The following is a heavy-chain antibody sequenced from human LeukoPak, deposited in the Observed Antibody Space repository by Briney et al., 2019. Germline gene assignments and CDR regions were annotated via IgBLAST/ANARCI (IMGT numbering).Heavy chain of an antibody. J-gene: IGHJ5*02. CDR1: GASYNAYY. V-gene: IGHV4-34*01. D-gene: IGHD5-12*01. CDR2: IYHRGTA. Sequence: SETLSLTCAVSGASYNAYYWSWIRQPPGKGLEWIGDIYHRGTATYNPSLTRRLSISADASKNQFSLKLNSVTDADTAVYYCARVIGIVATLNWFDPWGQATLVTVSS. CDR3: ARVIGIVATLNWFDP.